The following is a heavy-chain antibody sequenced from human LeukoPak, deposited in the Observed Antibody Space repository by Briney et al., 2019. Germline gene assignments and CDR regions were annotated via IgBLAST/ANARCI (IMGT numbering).Heavy chain of an antibody. CDR1: GFTFSSYA. V-gene: IGHV3-23*01. Sequence: GGSLRLSCAASGFTFSSYAMSWVRQAPGKGLEWVSVISGSGGNTYYADSVKGRFTISRDNSKNTPYLQVNSLRDEDTAVYYCAREFGDYDWRAFDIWGQGTIVTVSS. D-gene: IGHD4-17*01. J-gene: IGHJ3*02. CDR3: AREFGDYDWRAFDI. CDR2: ISGSGGNT.